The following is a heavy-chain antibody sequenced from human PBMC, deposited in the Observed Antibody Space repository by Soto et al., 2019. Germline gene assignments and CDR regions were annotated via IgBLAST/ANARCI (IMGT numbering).Heavy chain of an antibody. V-gene: IGHV1-18*01. CDR1: GYTFTNYG. J-gene: IGHJ4*02. CDR2: ISAYNGDT. Sequence: QIQLVQSGPEVKNPGASVKVSCKTSGYTFTNYGFIWVRQALRQGLELMGWISAYNGDTKVPQKFQGRVTLTPDTSTSTASMELRSLRSDDTAVYYCARVPSYLPGDYWGQGTLVTVSS. D-gene: IGHD3-10*01. CDR3: ARVPSYLPGDY.